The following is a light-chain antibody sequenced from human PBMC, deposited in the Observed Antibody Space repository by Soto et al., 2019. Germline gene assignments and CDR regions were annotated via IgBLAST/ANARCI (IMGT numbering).Light chain of an antibody. V-gene: IGLV2-14*01. J-gene: IGLJ3*02. CDR3: TSYTRSDIGV. CDR2: DVS. CDR1: SSDVGGYDF. Sequence: QSALTQPASVSGSPGQSITISCTGTSSDVGGYDFVSWYQQRPGKAPKLIIYDVSNRPSGVSNRFSGSKSGNTASLTISGLQAKDEADYYCTSYTRSDIGVFGGGTKLTVL.